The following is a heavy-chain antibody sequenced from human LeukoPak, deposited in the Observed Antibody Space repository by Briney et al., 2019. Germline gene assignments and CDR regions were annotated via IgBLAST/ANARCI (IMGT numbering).Heavy chain of an antibody. CDR2: ISGDGGYT. CDR1: GFTFSAYW. D-gene: IGHD2-15*01. J-gene: IGHJ4*02. Sequence: GGSLRLSCAASGFTFSAYWMHWVRQAPGKGLVWVSRISGDGGYTTYADSVKGRFTISRDNAKTTLYLQMNSLRDEDTAVYYCGRDLGGNFDHWGQGTLVTVSS. V-gene: IGHV3-74*01. CDR3: GRDLGGNFDH.